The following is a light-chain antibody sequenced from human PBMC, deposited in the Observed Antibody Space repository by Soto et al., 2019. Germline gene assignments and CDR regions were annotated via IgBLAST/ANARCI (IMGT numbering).Light chain of an antibody. V-gene: IGLV2-14*01. CDR3: SSYTSRTTVV. J-gene: IGLJ2*01. CDR2: EVS. Sequence: QSALTQPASVSGSPGQSITISCTGTSSDVGGYNYVSWYQQHPGNAPKLMIYEVSNRPSGVSNRCSGSKSGNTASLTISGLQAEDEEDYYCSSYTSRTTVVFGGGTKLTVL. CDR1: SSDVGGYNY.